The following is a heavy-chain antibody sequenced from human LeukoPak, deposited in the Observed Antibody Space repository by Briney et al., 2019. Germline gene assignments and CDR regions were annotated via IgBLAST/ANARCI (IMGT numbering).Heavy chain of an antibody. CDR2: ISAYNGNT. CDR1: GYSFTSYG. Sequence: PGASVKVSCLTSGYSFTSYGISWVRQAPGQGLEWMGWISAYNGNTNYAQKVQGRVTMTTDTSTSTAYMELRSLRSDDTAVYYCARDRWYSRNWNDAVDIWGQGTMVTVSS. J-gene: IGHJ3*02. D-gene: IGHD6-13*01. V-gene: IGHV1-18*01. CDR3: ARDRWYSRNWNDAVDI.